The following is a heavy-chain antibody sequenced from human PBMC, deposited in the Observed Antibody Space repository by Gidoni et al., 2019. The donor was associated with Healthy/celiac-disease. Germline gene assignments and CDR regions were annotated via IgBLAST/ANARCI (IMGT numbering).Heavy chain of an antibody. D-gene: IGHD3-22*01. CDR2: IYTSGST. J-gene: IGHJ6*03. Sequence: VQLQESGPGLVKPSQTLSLTCTVSGGSISSGSYYWSWIRQPAGKGLEWIGRIYTSGSTNYNPSLKSRVTISVDTSKNQFSLKLSSVTAADTAVYYCAREPYYYDSSGYPLGPYYYYYMDVWGKGTTVTVSS. CDR3: AREPYYYDSSGYPLGPYYYYYMDV. V-gene: IGHV4-61*02. CDR1: GGSISSGSYY.